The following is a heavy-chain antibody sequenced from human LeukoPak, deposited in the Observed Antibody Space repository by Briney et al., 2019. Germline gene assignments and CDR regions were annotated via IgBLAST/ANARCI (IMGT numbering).Heavy chain of an antibody. Sequence: GGSLRLSCAASGFTFNSYSMNWVRQAPGKGLEWVSAISGSGGSTYYADSVKGRFTISRDNSKNTLYLQMNCLRAEDTAVYYCAKAQRVVPAAMGGYYYYMDVWGKGTTVTVSS. V-gene: IGHV3-23*01. CDR1: GFTFNSYS. J-gene: IGHJ6*03. CDR3: AKAQRVVPAAMGGYYYYMDV. CDR2: ISGSGGST. D-gene: IGHD2-2*01.